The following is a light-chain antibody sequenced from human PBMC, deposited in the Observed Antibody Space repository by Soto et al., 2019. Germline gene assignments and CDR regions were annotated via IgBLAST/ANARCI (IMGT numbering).Light chain of an antibody. Sequence: EIVLTQSPGTLSLSPGERATLSCRASQSVSSSYLAWYQQKTGQAPRLLIYGASSRATGIPDRFSGSGSGTDFTLTISRLEPEDFAVDYCQQYGSSPWTFGQGTKVEIK. CDR3: QQYGSSPWT. V-gene: IGKV3-20*01. CDR2: GAS. J-gene: IGKJ1*01. CDR1: QSVSSSY.